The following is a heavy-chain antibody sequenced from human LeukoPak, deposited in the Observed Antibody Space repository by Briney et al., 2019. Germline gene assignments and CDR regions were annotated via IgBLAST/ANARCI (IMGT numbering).Heavy chain of an antibody. CDR3: ARASYTSWFDP. J-gene: IGHJ5*02. V-gene: IGHV4-30-2*01. D-gene: IGHD2-2*02. Sequence: SETLSLTCTVSGGSISSGGYHWSWIRQPPGKGLEWIGYIYHSGSTYYNPSLKSRVTISVDRSKNQFSLKLSSVTAADTAVYYCARASYTSWFDPWGQGTLVTVSS. CDR1: GGSISSGGYH. CDR2: IYHSGST.